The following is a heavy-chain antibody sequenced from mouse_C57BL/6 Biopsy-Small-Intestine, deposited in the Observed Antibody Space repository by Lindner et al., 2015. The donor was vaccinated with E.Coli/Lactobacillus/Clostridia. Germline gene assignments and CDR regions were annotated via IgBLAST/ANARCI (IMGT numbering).Heavy chain of an antibody. V-gene: IGHV1-82*01. CDR3: ASYAFFDV. CDR2: IYPGDGDT. CDR1: GYAFSSSW. J-gene: IGHJ1*01. Sequence: VQLQESGPELVKPGASVKISCKASGYAFSSSWMNWVKQRPGKGLEWIGRIYPGDGDTNYNGKFKGKATLTADKSSSTAYMQLSSLTSEDSAVYFCASYAFFDVWGDRDRRSPSP.